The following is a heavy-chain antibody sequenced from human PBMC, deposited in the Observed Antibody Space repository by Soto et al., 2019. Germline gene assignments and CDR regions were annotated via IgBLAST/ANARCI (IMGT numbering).Heavy chain of an antibody. Sequence: GGSLRLSCAASGFTFSSYAMHWVRQAPGKGLEWVAVISYDGSNKYYADSVKGRFTISRDNSKNTLYLQMNSLRAEDTAVYSCAGDSNGPVKRDWCFDLWGRGALVTVSS. CDR2: ISYDGSNK. D-gene: IGHD2-8*01. J-gene: IGHJ2*01. CDR3: AGDSNGPVKRDWCFDL. V-gene: IGHV3-30*04. CDR1: GFTFSSYA.